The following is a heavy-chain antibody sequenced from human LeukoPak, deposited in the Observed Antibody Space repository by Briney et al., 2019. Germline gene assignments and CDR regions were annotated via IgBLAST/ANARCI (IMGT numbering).Heavy chain of an antibody. CDR3: ARRRDYFDY. Sequence: GGSLRHSCSASGFTFSSYAMSWVRQAPGKGLEWVSAISGSGGSTYYADSVKGRFTISRDNSKNTLYLQMNSLRAEDTAVYYCARRRDYFDYWGQGTLVTVSS. CDR2: ISGSGGST. V-gene: IGHV3-23*01. CDR1: GFTFSSYA. J-gene: IGHJ4*02.